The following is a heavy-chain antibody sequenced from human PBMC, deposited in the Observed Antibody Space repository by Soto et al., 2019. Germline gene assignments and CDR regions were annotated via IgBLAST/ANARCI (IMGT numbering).Heavy chain of an antibody. J-gene: IGHJ4*02. CDR2: IFYSGTT. V-gene: IGHV4-39*07. CDR1: GGSISTYY. Sequence: SETLSLTCTLSGGSISTYYWSWIRQPPGKGLEWIGSIFYSGTTYYNPSLKSRVTISVDTSKNQFSLKLSSVTAADTAVYYCARERESVTADYWGQGTLVTVSS. CDR3: ARERESVTADY. D-gene: IGHD2-21*02.